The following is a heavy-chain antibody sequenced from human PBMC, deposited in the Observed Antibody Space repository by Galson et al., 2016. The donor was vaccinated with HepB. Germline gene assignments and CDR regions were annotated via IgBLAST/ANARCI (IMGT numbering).Heavy chain of an antibody. Sequence: PALVKPTQTLTLTCSFSVLSVTTSGVGVGWIRQPPGKALEWLAFISWDADKRYSQSLKSRLPITKDSPNQEVGRTMTNMGPVDTGTYYCAYSSKEWLVLLDHWAQGTLVTVSS. CDR2: ISWDADK. CDR3: AYSSKEWLVLLDH. CDR1: VLSVTTSGVG. D-gene: IGHD3-3*01. V-gene: IGHV2-5*02. J-gene: IGHJ4*01.